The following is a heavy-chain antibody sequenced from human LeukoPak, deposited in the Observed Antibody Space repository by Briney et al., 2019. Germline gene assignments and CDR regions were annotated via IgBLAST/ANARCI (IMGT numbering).Heavy chain of an antibody. Sequence: PSETLSLTCTVSGGSISSYYWSWIRQPPGKGLEWIGYIYHSGSTNYNPSLKSRVTILIDTSKNQFSLKLSSVTAADTAVYYCARGGSSSSDSNFDYWGQGTLVTVSS. V-gene: IGHV4-59*01. CDR1: GGSISSYY. D-gene: IGHD6-6*01. CDR3: ARGGSSSSDSNFDY. CDR2: IYHSGST. J-gene: IGHJ4*02.